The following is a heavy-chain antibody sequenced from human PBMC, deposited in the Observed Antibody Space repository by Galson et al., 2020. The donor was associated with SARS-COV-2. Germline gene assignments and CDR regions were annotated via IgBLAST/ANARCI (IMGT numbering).Heavy chain of an antibody. J-gene: IGHJ4*02. V-gene: IGHV5-51*01. Sequence: VDSLKISCRTSGYSFTNYWIGWVRQMPGKGLEWMGIIYPDDSYTIYSPSFQGQVTISADKSISTAFLQWSSLKASDTAIYYCARHGASSGWYEGIDYWGQGTLVTVSS. CDR1: GYSFTNYW. CDR2: IYPDDSYT. D-gene: IGHD6-19*01. CDR3: ARHGASSGWYEGIDY.